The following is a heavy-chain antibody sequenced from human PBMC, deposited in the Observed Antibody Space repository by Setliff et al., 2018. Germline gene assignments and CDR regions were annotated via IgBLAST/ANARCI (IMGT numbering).Heavy chain of an antibody. V-gene: IGHV4-34*01. Sequence: SETLSLTCAVYGESFSGYFWSWIRQTPEKGLEWIGEISHSGNTNYNPSFKSRVTISIDTSKNQFSLKVNSVTAADTAVYYCVRPHYGSGGYFNSLSAFDIWGRGTMVTVSS. D-gene: IGHD3-10*01. CDR3: VRPHYGSGGYFNSLSAFDI. J-gene: IGHJ3*02. CDR1: GESFSGYF. CDR2: ISHSGNT.